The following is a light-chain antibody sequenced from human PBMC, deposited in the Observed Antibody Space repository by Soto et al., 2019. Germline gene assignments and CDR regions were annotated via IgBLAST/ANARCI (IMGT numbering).Light chain of an antibody. CDR3: QQYSAYWT. CDR2: DAP. Sequence: DTQMTQSPSTLSASVGDRVTITCRASRSINRWLAWYQQKPGKAPKLIISDAPNLENGVPSRFSGSGSGTEFTPTISSLQSDDFATYYCQQYSAYWTFGQGTKVDIK. V-gene: IGKV1-5*01. J-gene: IGKJ1*01. CDR1: RSINRW.